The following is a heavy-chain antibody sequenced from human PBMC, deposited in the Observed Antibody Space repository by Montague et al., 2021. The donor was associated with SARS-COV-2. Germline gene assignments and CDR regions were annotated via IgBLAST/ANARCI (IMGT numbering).Heavy chain of an antibody. CDR2: FTGGSGGST. Sequence: SLRLSCAASGLTFSSYAMSWARQAPGKGLEWVSTFTGGSGGSTYYANSVKGRFTISRDSSKNTLYLQMNNLRAEDTAVYYCAKDRWGVPGPLDPFDYWGQGTLVTVSS. D-gene: IGHD3-10*01. CDR1: GLTFSSYA. J-gene: IGHJ4*02. V-gene: IGHV3-23*01. CDR3: AKDRWGVPGPLDPFDY.